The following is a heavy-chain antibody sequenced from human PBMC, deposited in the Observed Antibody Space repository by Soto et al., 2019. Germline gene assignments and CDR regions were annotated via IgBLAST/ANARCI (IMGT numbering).Heavy chain of an antibody. D-gene: IGHD3-3*01. V-gene: IGHV3-43*01. CDR1: GFNFDDYA. J-gene: IGHJ3*02. Sequence: GGSLRLSWAASGFNFDDYAMHWVRQPPGKGLEWVSVITWDGHKTYYSDSVKGRFTVSRDNTRNSLYLQMDSLGTEDTGLYYCAQELSRISIFLYDACDIWGPGTMVTV. CDR2: ITWDGHKT. CDR3: AQELSRISIFLYDACDI.